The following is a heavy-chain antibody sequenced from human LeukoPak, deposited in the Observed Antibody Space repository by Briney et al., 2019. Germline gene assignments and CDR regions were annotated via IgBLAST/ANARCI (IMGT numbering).Heavy chain of an antibody. CDR3: ARGNSSSWSFDY. D-gene: IGHD6-13*01. Sequence: SETLSLTCAVYGGSFSGYYWSWIRQPPGKGLEWIGEINHSGSTNYNPSLKSRVTISVDTSKNQFSLKLSSVTAADTAVFCCARGNSSSWSFDYWGQGTLVTVSS. J-gene: IGHJ4*02. CDR2: INHSGST. CDR1: GGSFSGYY. V-gene: IGHV4-34*01.